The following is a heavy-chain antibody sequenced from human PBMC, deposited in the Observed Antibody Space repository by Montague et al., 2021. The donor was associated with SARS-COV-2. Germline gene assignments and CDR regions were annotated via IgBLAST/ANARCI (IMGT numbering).Heavy chain of an antibody. CDR2: INHSGST. J-gene: IGHJ4*02. CDR1: GGSFSGYY. CDR3: ARQRRGGLVSTPRFFDY. V-gene: IGHV4-34*01. D-gene: IGHD6-19*01. Sequence: SETLSLTCAVYGGSFSGYYRSWIRQPPGKGLEWIGEINHSGSTNYNPSLKSRVTISVDTSKNQFSLKLSSVTAADTAVYYCARQRRGGLVSTPRFFDYWGQGTLVTVSS.